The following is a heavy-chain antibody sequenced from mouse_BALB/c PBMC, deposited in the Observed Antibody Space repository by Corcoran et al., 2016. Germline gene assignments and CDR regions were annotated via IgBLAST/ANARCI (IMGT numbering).Heavy chain of an antibody. J-gene: IGHJ4*01. CDR1: GYSFTDYI. CDR3: ARWDGYLYYAMDY. Sequence: EIQLQQTGPELVKPGASVKISCKASGYSFTDYIMLWVKQSHGKSLEWIGNINPYYGSTSYNLKFKGKATLTVDKSSSTAYMQLNSLTSEDSAVYYCARWDGYLYYAMDYWGQGTSVTVSS. V-gene: IGHV1-39*01. CDR2: INPYYGST. D-gene: IGHD2-3*01.